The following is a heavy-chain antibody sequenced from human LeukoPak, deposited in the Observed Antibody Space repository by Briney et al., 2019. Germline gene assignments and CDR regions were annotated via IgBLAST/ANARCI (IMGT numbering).Heavy chain of an antibody. V-gene: IGHV3-30*02. CDR1: GFTFSSYG. CDR3: AQDHSGALDY. Sequence: QTGGSLRLSCAASGFTFSSYGMHWVRQAPGKGLEWVAFIRYDGSNKYYADSVKGRSTISRDNSKNTLYLQMNSLRAEGTAVYYCAQDHSGALDYWGQGTLVTVSS. J-gene: IGHJ4*02. D-gene: IGHD2-21*01. CDR2: IRYDGSNK.